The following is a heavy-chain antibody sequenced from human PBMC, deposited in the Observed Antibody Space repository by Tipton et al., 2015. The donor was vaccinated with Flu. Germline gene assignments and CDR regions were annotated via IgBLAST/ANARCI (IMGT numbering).Heavy chain of an antibody. CDR2: IDHSGST. J-gene: IGHJ4*02. CDR3: ARLKEGDYSAIGY. CDR1: GGSFSGYY. Sequence: TLSLTCTVYGGSFSGYYWSWIRQPPGKGLEWIGEIDHSGSTNYNPSLKSRVTISVDTSKNQFSLKLSSVTAADTAVYYCARLKEGDYSAIGYWGQGTLVTVSS. V-gene: IGHV4-34*01. D-gene: IGHD4-17*01.